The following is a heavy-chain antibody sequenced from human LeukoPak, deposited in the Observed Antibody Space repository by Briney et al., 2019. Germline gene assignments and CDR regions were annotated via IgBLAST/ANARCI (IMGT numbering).Heavy chain of an antibody. CDR1: GYTFSSYS. D-gene: IGHD3-22*01. CDR2: MSVRSNYI. Sequence: SGGCLRLSCAASGYTFSSYSINWVRQAPGKGLEWVSSMSVRSNYIYYADSVRGRFSISRDDARDSLYLQMNSLRAEDTAVYYCVRLRRNSDTSGFYYYYDYWGQGTLVTDSS. CDR3: VRLRRNSDTSGFYYYYDY. J-gene: IGHJ4*02. V-gene: IGHV3-21*01.